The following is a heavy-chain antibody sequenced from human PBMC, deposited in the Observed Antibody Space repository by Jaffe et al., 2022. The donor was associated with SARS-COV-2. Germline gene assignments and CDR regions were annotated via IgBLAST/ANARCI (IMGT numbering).Heavy chain of an antibody. CDR3: ARADIVVVGHAFDI. CDR2: IYYSGST. CDR1: GGSISSSSYY. D-gene: IGHD2-15*01. V-gene: IGHV4-39*01. Sequence: QLQLQESGPGLVKPSETLSLTCTVSGGSISSSSYYWGWIRQPPGKGLEWIGSIYYSGSTYYNPSLKSRVTISVDTSKNQFSLKLSSVTAADTAVYYCARADIVVVGHAFDIWGQGTMVTVSS. J-gene: IGHJ3*02.